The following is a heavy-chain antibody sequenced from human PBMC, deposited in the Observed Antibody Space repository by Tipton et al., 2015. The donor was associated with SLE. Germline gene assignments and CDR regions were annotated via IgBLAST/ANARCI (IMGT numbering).Heavy chain of an antibody. Sequence: LRLSCAASGFTFDDYAMHWVRQPPGKGLEWIGYIYYSGSTNYNPSLKSRVTISVDTSKNQFSLKLSSVTAADTAVYYCARGRGGEHFDYWGQGTLVTVSS. V-gene: IGHV4-59*12. J-gene: IGHJ4*02. D-gene: IGHD7-27*01. CDR1: GFTFDDYA. CDR2: IYYSGST. CDR3: ARGRGGEHFDY.